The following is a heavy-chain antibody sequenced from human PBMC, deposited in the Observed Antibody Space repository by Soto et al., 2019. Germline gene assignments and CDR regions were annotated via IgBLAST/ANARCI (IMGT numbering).Heavy chain of an antibody. J-gene: IGHJ4*02. V-gene: IGHV4-4*07. CDR2: IYTSGST. CDR1: GGSISSYY. Sequence: QVQLQESGPGLVKPSETLSLTCTVSGGSISSYYWSWIRQPAGKGLEWIGRIYTSGSTNYNPSLKSRVTMSVDTSKNQFSLKLSSMTAADTAVYYCARGGVGTARGVFDYWGQGTLVTVSS. D-gene: IGHD6-6*01. CDR3: ARGGVGTARGVFDY.